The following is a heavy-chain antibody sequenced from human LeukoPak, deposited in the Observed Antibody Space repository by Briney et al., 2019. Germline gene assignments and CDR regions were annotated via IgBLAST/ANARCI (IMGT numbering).Heavy chain of an antibody. Sequence: GESLKISCQSSGYNLTPYWIVWVRQMPRKGLEWMGITFAGYSYTIYSPSFQGQVTISVDKSISTAYFQWSSLKASDTAMYYCARHFHPAETTGGYFDLWGRGTLVAVSA. CDR2: TFAGYSYT. J-gene: IGHJ2*01. CDR1: GYNLTPYW. D-gene: IGHD4-17*01. V-gene: IGHV5-51*01. CDR3: ARHFHPAETTGGYFDL.